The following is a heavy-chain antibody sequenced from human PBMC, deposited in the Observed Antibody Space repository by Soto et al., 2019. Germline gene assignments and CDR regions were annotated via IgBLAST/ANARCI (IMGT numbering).Heavy chain of an antibody. V-gene: IGHV3-33*01. Sequence: QVQLVESGGGVVQPGMSLRLSSAASGFAFSNYGMHWVRQAPGKGLEWVTVIWYDGSNRYYADSVKGRFTISRDNSKNTLYLQMNSLRAEDTAVYYCARILPERQQLAIDYWGQGTLVTVSS. CDR3: ARILPERQQLAIDY. D-gene: IGHD6-13*01. CDR2: IWYDGSNR. J-gene: IGHJ4*02. CDR1: GFAFSNYG.